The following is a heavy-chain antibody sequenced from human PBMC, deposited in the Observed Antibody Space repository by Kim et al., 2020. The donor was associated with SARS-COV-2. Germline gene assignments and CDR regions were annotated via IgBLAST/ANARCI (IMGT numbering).Heavy chain of an antibody. CDR1: GGSISSSSYY. J-gene: IGHJ4*02. CDR3: ASDYAGNRCFFDY. V-gene: IGHV4-39*01. D-gene: IGHD4-17*01. CDR2: VYYTGST. Sequence: SETLSLTCTVSGGSISSSSYYWGWIRQPPGKGLEWIASVYYTGSTSYNPSLKSRVTISVDTSKNQFSLKLSSVTAADTVVYYCASDYAGNRCFFDYWGQG.